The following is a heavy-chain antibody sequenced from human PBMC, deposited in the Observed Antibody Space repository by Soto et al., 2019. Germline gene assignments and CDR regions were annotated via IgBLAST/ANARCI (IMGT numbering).Heavy chain of an antibody. V-gene: IGHV3-30-3*01. CDR2: ISYDGNNE. CDR1: GFTFSSYA. Sequence: QVQLVESGGGVVQPAMSLSLSCAASGFTFSSYAMHWVRQAPGKGLEWVAVISYDGNNEFYADSVKGRFTISRDNSKNTLYLQMNSLRAEDTAVYYCARGLYYFDYGGQGTLVTVSS. CDR3: ARGLYYFDY. J-gene: IGHJ4*02. D-gene: IGHD6-19*01.